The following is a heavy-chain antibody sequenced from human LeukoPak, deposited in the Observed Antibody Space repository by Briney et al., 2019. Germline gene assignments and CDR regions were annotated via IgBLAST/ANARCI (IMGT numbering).Heavy chain of an antibody. Sequence: GSLRLSCVASGFTFSSYAMSWVRQAPGKGLDWVSAISGSGGSSYYADSMKGRFTIPRDNSKNTLYLQMNSLRAEDTAVYYCAKGTRYYYDSSGSDYFDYWGQGTLVTVSS. CDR1: GFTFSSYA. CDR3: AKGTRYYYDSSGSDYFDY. D-gene: IGHD3-22*01. V-gene: IGHV3-23*01. J-gene: IGHJ4*02. CDR2: ISGSGGSS.